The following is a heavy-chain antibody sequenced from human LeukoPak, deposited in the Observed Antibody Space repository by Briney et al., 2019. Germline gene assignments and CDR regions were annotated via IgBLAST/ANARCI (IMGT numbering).Heavy chain of an antibody. CDR1: GYSISSGYY. D-gene: IGHD6-19*01. Sequence: KPSETLSLXCAVSGYSISSGYYWGWIRQPPGRGVEWIGSIYHSGSTYYNPSLKSRVTISVVTSKNQFSLKLSAGTAADAGVYYCVVIGAGIDAFDIWGQGTMVTVSS. CDR3: VVIGAGIDAFDI. CDR2: IYHSGST. V-gene: IGHV4-38-2*01. J-gene: IGHJ3*02.